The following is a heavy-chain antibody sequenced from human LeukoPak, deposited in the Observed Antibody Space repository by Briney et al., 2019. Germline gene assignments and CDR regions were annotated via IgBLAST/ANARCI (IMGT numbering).Heavy chain of an antibody. Sequence: PGGSLRLSCTASGFTFSTYNMNWVRQAPGKGLEWVASISDRGTYIYYADSVKGRFTISRDNAKNSLYLQMNSLRAEDTAVYYCANHLACGSTSCPPFDSWGQGTLVTVSS. CDR1: GFTFSTYN. J-gene: IGHJ4*02. D-gene: IGHD2-2*01. CDR3: ANHLACGSTSCPPFDS. V-gene: IGHV3-21*01. CDR2: ISDRGTYI.